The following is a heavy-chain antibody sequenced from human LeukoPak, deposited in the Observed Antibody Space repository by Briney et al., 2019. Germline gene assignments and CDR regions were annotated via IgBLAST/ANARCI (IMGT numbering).Heavy chain of an antibody. CDR1: GAPLNNYY. CDR2: VDYSGST. J-gene: IGHJ5*02. Sequence: SETLSLTCTVPGAPLNNYYWNWVRQPPGKELEWIGNVDYSGSTRYNPSLKSRATMSLDSSKNQFSLRLTSVTAADMAVYYCAMQVGIYGDYNNWFDPWGQGARVTVSS. D-gene: IGHD4-17*01. CDR3: AMQVGIYGDYNNWFDP. V-gene: IGHV4-59*08.